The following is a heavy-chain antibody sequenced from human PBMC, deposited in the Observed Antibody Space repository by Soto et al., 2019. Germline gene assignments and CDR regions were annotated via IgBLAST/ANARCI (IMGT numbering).Heavy chain of an antibody. V-gene: IGHV3-33*01. D-gene: IGHD2-2*01. Sequence: GGSLRLSCAASGFTFSSYGMHWVRQAPGKGLEWVAVIWFNGRNKYYADSVKGRFTISRDNSKNTLYLQMSSLRAEDTAVYYCAREKGASRYYFGLDVWGQGTTVPVSS. CDR1: GFTFSSYG. J-gene: IGHJ6*02. CDR3: AREKGASRYYFGLDV. CDR2: IWFNGRNK.